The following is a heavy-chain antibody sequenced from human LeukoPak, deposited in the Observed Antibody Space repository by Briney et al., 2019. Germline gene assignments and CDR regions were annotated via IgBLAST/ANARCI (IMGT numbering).Heavy chain of an antibody. CDR2: ISSSSSSI. J-gene: IGHJ4*02. D-gene: IGHD5-12*01. Sequence: GGSLRLSCAASGFIFSSYNMNWVRQAPGKGLEWVSYISSSSSSIYYADSVKGRFTISRDNSKNTLYLQMNSLRAEDTAVYYCARDLGVVATILPGYWGQGTLVTVSS. V-gene: IGHV3-48*01. CDR3: ARDLGVVATILPGY. CDR1: GFIFSSYN.